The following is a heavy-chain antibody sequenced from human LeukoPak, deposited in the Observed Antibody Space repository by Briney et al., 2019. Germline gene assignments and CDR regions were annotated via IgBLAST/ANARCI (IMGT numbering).Heavy chain of an antibody. CDR3: ARVVVYDFWSGYPYYYYYYMDV. CDR2: IFYSGRT. Sequence: GSLRLSCAASGFTVSSNYMSWVRQAPGKGLEWIGSIFYSGRTYYNPSLKSRVTISVDTSKNQFSLKLSSVTAADTAVYYCARVVVYDFWSGYPYYYYYYMDVWGKGTTVTVSS. V-gene: IGHV4-39*07. D-gene: IGHD3-3*01. CDR1: GFTVSSNY. J-gene: IGHJ6*03.